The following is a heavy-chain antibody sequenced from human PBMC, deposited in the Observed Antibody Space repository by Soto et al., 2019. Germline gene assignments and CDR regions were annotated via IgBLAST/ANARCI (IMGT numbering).Heavy chain of an antibody. J-gene: IGHJ6*02. CDR3: ARVIKSGPGAYYYYGMDV. V-gene: IGHV1-69*13. CDR1: GGTFSSYA. CDR2: IIPIFGTA. Sequence: GASVKVSCKASGGTFSSYAISWVRQAPGQGLEWMGGIIPIFGTASYPQKFQGRVTITADESTSTAYMELSRLRSEDTAVYYCARVIKSGPGAYYYYGMDVWGQGTTVTVSS. D-gene: IGHD3-16*01.